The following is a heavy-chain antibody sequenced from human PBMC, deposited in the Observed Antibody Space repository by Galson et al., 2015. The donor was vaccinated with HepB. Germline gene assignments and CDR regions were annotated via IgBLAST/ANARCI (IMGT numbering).Heavy chain of an antibody. V-gene: IGHV4-34*01. Sequence: LSLTCVVYGGSFSGYYWSWIRQPPGKGLEWIGEINHSGSTNYNPSLKSRVTISVDTSKNQFSLKLSSVTAADTAVYYCARAYDFWSGYRGAGAWFDPWGQGTLVTVSS. CDR1: GGSFSGYY. J-gene: IGHJ5*02. CDR3: ARAYDFWSGYRGAGAWFDP. CDR2: INHSGST. D-gene: IGHD3-3*01.